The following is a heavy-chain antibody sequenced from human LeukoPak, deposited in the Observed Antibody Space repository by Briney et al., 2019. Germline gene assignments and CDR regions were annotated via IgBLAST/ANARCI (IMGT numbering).Heavy chain of an antibody. J-gene: IGHJ5*02. CDR1: GFTFSSYA. Sequence: GGSLRLSCAASGFTFSSYAMNWVRQAPGKGLERVSAISGSGGSTYYADSVKGRFTISRDSSENTLYLQMNSLKAEDTAVYYCAKDHRAINWGHNWFDPWGQGTLVTVSS. V-gene: IGHV3-23*01. D-gene: IGHD7-27*01. CDR3: AKDHRAINWGHNWFDP. CDR2: ISGSGGST.